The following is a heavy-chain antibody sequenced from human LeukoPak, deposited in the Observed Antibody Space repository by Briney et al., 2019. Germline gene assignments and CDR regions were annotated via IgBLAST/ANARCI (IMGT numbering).Heavy chain of an antibody. J-gene: IGHJ5*02. CDR1: GWSFNGHY. D-gene: IGHD2-2*01. CDR2: INARGDT. V-gene: IGHV4-34*01. CDR3: ARGQVPAARGYNWFDP. Sequence: PSETLSLTCAVYGWSFNGHYWNWIRQPPGKGLEWIGEINARGDTNFNPSLKSRVTISVDSSKNQFSLTLRSMIAADTAVYYCARGQVPAARGYNWFDPWGQGTLVTVSS.